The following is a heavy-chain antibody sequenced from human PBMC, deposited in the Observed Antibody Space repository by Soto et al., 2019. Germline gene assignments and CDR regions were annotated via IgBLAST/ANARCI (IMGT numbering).Heavy chain of an antibody. CDR3: ARDVYDFWSGYSRTNNWFDP. CDR2: ISAHNGNT. J-gene: IGHJ5*02. CDR1: GYTFTSYG. Sequence: ASLKVSCKASGYTFTSYGISWVRQAPGQGLEWMGWISAHNGNTNYAQKLQGRVTMTTDTSTSTAYMELRSLRSDDTAVYYCARDVYDFWSGYSRTNNWFDPWGQGTLVTVSS. V-gene: IGHV1-18*04. D-gene: IGHD3-3*01.